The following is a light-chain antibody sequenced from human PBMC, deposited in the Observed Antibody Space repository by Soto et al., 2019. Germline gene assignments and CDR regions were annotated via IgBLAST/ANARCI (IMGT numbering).Light chain of an antibody. CDR2: GAS. CDR3: QQYEKWPPWT. Sequence: EIVMTQSPATLSVSPGERATLSCRASQSVRSDLAWYQQRPGQAPRLLIYGASTRATGIPGRFSGSGSGTELTLTISSLQSEDFAVYYCQQYEKWPPWTFGQGTKVDIK. J-gene: IGKJ1*01. V-gene: IGKV3-15*01. CDR1: QSVRSD.